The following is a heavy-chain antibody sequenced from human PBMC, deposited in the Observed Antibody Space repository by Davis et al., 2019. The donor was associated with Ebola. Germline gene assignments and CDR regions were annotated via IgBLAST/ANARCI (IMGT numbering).Heavy chain of an antibody. V-gene: IGHV1-2*04. CDR1: GYTFTGYY. CDR3: ARLVPLTYYYGSGSYPGDGNWFDP. Sequence: ASVKVSCKASGYTFTGYYMHWVRQAPGQGLEWMGWINPNSGGTNYAQKFQGWVTMTRDTSISTAYMELSRLRSDDTAVYYCARLVPLTYYYGSGSYPGDGNWFDPWGQGTLVTVSS. J-gene: IGHJ5*02. CDR2: INPNSGGT. D-gene: IGHD3-10*01.